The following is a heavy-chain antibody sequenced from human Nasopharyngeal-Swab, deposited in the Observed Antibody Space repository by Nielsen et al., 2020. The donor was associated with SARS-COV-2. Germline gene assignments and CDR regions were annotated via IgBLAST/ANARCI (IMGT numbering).Heavy chain of an antibody. J-gene: IGHJ6*02. V-gene: IGHV3-23*01. D-gene: IGHD6-13*01. Sequence: VRQMPGKGLAWVSAISGSGDSTYYADSVKGRFTISRDNSKNTLYLQMNSLRAEDTAVYYCAKDLPKQQLAQYYYYGMDVWGQGTTVTVSS. CDR2: ISGSGDST. CDR3: AKDLPKQQLAQYYYYGMDV.